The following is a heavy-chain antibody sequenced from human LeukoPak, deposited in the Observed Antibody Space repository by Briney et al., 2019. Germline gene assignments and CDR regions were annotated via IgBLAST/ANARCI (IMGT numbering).Heavy chain of an antibody. Sequence: GSLRLSCAASGFTFSSYWMSWVRQAPGKGLEWVANIKQDGSEKYYVDSVKGRFTISRDNAKNSLYLQMNSLRAEDTAVYYCARGGGMVRSVTYYFDYWGQGTLVTASS. CDR3: ARGGGMVRSVTYYFDY. CDR1: GFTFSSYW. D-gene: IGHD4-17*01. V-gene: IGHV3-7*01. CDR2: IKQDGSEK. J-gene: IGHJ4*02.